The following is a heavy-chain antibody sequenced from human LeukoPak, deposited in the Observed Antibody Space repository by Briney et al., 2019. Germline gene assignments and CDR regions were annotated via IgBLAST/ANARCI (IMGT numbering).Heavy chain of an antibody. CDR2: ISGSGGST. V-gene: IGHV3-23*01. CDR3: ANSLSDYGGPPGDY. D-gene: IGHD4-23*01. CDR1: GFTFSSYA. Sequence: PGGSLRLSCAASGFTFSSYAMSWVRQAPGKGLEWVSAISGSGGSTYYADSVKGRFTISRDNSKNTLYLQMNSLRAEDTAVYYCANSLSDYGGPPGDYWGQGTLVTVSS. J-gene: IGHJ4*02.